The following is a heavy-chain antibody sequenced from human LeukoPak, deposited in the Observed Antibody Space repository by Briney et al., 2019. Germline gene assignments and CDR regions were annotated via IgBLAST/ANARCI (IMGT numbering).Heavy chain of an antibody. CDR2: IYYSGST. CDR1: GGSISSYY. CDR3: ARARFGFGGVIVILDY. Sequence: SETLSLTCTVSGGSISSYYWSWIRQPPGKGLEWIRYIYYSGSTNYNPSLKSRVTISVDTSKNQFSLKLSSVTAADTAVYYCARARFGFGGVIVILDYWGQGTLVTVSS. V-gene: IGHV4-59*12. D-gene: IGHD3-16*02. J-gene: IGHJ4*02.